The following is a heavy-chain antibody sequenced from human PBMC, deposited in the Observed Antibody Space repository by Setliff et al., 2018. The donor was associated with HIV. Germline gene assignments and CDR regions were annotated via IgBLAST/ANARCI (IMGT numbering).Heavy chain of an antibody. CDR1: GYNFENYA. CDR3: ARGLYGDYGGDLNWLDP. V-gene: IGHV7-4-1*02. J-gene: IGHJ5*02. D-gene: IGHD4-17*01. CDR2: INANSGSP. Sequence: ASVKVSCKTSGYNFENYAINWVRQAPGQGLECMGWINANSGSPTYAQAFTGRFFFSVDTAVATAYLQINNLKTEDTAVYFCARGLYGDYGGDLNWLDPWGHGTRVTVSS.